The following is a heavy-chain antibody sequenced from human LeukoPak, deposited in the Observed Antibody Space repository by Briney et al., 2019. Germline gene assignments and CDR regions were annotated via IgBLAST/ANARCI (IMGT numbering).Heavy chain of an antibody. J-gene: IGHJ6*02. CDR1: GFTFSSYA. CDR2: ISSNGGST. D-gene: IGHD3-10*01. CDR3: ARKVRSGSYLNYYYYGMDV. V-gene: IGHV3-64*01. Sequence: GGSLRLSCAASGFTFSSYAMHWVRQAPGKGLEYVSAISSNGGSTYYANSVKGRFTTSRDNAKNSLYLQMNSLRAEDTAVYYCARKVRSGSYLNYYYYGMDVWGQGTTVTVSS.